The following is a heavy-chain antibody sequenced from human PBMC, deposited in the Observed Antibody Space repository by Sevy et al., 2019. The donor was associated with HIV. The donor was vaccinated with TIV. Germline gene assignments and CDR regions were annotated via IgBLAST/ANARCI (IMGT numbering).Heavy chain of an antibody. V-gene: IGHV1-18*01. Sequence: ASVKVSCKASGYTFTSYGISWVRQAPGQGLEWMGWISAYNGNTNYAQKLQGRVTMTTDTSTSTAYMELRSLSSDDTAVYYCARIYYYDSSGYSMGRNYYYYYGMDVWGQGTTVTVSS. CDR2: ISAYNGNT. D-gene: IGHD3-22*01. J-gene: IGHJ6*02. CDR3: ARIYYYDSSGYSMGRNYYYYYGMDV. CDR1: GYTFTSYG.